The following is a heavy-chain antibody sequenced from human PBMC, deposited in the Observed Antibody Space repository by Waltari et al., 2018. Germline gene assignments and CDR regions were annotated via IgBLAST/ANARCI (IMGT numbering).Heavy chain of an antibody. CDR2: INHSGST. D-gene: IGHD5-12*01. CDR1: GGSFSGYY. J-gene: IGHJ4*02. CDR3: ARAGVWLRLFDY. Sequence: QVQLQQWGAGLLKPSETLSLTCAVYGGSFSGYYWSWIRQPPGKGLEWIGEINHSGSTNYNPSLKSRVTISVDTSKNQFSLKLSSVTAADTAVYYCARAGVWLRLFDYWGQGTLVTVSS. V-gene: IGHV4-34*01.